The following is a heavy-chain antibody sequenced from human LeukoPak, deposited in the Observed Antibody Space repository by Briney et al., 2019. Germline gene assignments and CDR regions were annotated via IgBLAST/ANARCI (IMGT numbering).Heavy chain of an antibody. Sequence: SVKVSCKAAGGTFSSYAISWVRQAPGQGLEWMGGIIPIFGTANYAQKFQGRVTITADESTRTAYRELSSLRSEDTAVYYCARHRIAAAGGAYYWGQGTLVTVSS. CDR1: GGTFSSYA. J-gene: IGHJ4*02. CDR2: IIPIFGTA. D-gene: IGHD6-13*01. CDR3: ARHRIAAAGGAYY. V-gene: IGHV1-69*13.